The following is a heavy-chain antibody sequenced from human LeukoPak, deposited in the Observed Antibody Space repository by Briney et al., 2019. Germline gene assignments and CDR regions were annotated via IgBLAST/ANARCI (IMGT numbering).Heavy chain of an antibody. J-gene: IGHJ4*02. CDR3: AKAGSGTGYDFDF. V-gene: IGHV3-23*01. CDR2: SSGSGGVT. CDR1: GFTFSSYA. D-gene: IGHD5-12*01. Sequence: GGSLRLSCAASGFTFSSYAMSWVRQAPGKGLEWVSGSSGSGGVTNYADSVKGRFTISRDNSRNTVHLQMNSLRTEDTAVYYCAKAGSGTGYDFDFWGQGTLVTVSS.